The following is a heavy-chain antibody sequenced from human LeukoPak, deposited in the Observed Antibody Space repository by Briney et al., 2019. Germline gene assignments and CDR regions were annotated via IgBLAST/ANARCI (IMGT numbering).Heavy chain of an antibody. J-gene: IGHJ3*02. V-gene: IGHV4-61*02. D-gene: IGHD2-15*01. CDR3: AREPVSSRLFYDAFDI. CDR2: IYTSGST. CDR1: GGSISSGTYY. Sequence: KPSENLSLTCPVSGGSISSGTYYWTWIRQPPGKGLEWIGGIYTSGSTNYNPSLESRVTISVDTSKNQFSLKLTSVTAADTAVYYCAREPVSSRLFYDAFDIWGQGTMVSVSS.